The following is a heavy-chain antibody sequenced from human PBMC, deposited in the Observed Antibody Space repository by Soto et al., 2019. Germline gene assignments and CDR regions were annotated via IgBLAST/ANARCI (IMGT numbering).Heavy chain of an antibody. Sequence: NPSETLSLTCTVSGGSISSYYWSWIRQPPGKGLEWIGYTYYSGSTNYNPSLKSRVTISVDTSKNQFSLKLSSVTAADTAVYYCGGKNYDSSGYFDYWGQGTLVTVSS. CDR1: GGSISSYY. D-gene: IGHD3-22*01. CDR3: GGKNYDSSGYFDY. J-gene: IGHJ4*02. V-gene: IGHV4-59*01. CDR2: TYYSGST.